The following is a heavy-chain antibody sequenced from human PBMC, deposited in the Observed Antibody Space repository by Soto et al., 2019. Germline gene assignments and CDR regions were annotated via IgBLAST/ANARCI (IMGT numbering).Heavy chain of an antibody. V-gene: IGHV1-69*02. CDR3: ASYRGGKYIGDWFDP. D-gene: IGHD2-15*01. CDR1: GGTFSSYT. CDR2: IIPILGIA. Sequence: QVQLVQSGAEVKKPGSSVKVSCKASGGTFSSYTISWVRQAPGQGLEWMGRIIPILGIANYAQKFQGRVTITSDKYTRTAYMELSRLRSEDTAVYYCASYRGGKYIGDWFDPWGQGTLVTVSS. J-gene: IGHJ5*02.